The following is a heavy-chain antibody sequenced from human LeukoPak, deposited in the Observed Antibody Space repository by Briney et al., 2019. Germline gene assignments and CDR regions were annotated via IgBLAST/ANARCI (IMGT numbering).Heavy chain of an antibody. CDR3: ARDQEQWLAFAY. Sequence: GGSLRLSCAASGFTFRSYAMSWVRQAPGKGLEWVSYISSSSSTIYYADSVKGRFTISRDNGKNSLYLQMNSLRAEDTAVYYCARDQEQWLAFAYWGQGTLVTVSS. J-gene: IGHJ4*02. D-gene: IGHD6-19*01. CDR1: GFTFRSYA. CDR2: ISSSSSTI. V-gene: IGHV3-48*01.